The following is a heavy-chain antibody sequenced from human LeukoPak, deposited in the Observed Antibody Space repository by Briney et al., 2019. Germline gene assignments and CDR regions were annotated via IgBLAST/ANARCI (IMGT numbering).Heavy chain of an antibody. D-gene: IGHD4-23*01. CDR3: ARDLATVATPYFDY. V-gene: IGHV3-66*01. J-gene: IGHJ4*02. CDR1: GFTVSSNY. Sequence: QTGGSLRLSCAASGFTVSSNYMSWVRQAPGKGLEWVSVIYSGGSTYYADSVKGRFTISRDNSKNTLYLQMNSLRAEDTAVYYCARDLATVATPYFDYWGQGTLVTVSS. CDR2: IYSGGST.